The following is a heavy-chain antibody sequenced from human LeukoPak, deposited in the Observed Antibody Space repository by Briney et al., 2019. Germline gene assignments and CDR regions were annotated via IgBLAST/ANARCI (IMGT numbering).Heavy chain of an antibody. CDR3: ARDSGYDLVDYYYYGMDV. CDR1: GFTVSSNY. Sequence: GGSPRLSCAASGFTVSSNYMSWVRQAPGKGLEWVSVIYSGGSTYYADSVKGRFTISRDNSKNTLYLQMNSLRAEDTAVYYCARDSGYDLVDYYYYGMDVWGQGTTVTVSS. V-gene: IGHV3-66*01. CDR2: IYSGGST. D-gene: IGHD5-12*01. J-gene: IGHJ6*02.